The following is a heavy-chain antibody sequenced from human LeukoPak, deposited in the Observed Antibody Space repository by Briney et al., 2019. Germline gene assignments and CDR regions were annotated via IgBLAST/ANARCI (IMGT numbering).Heavy chain of an antibody. V-gene: IGHV3-30*02. CDR2: IRYDGSNK. Sequence: GGSLRLSCAASGFTFSTYGMHWVRQAPGKGLEWVAFIRYDGSNKYYADSVKGRLTISRDNSKNTLYLQMNSLRAEDTAVYYCAKDSDYYDSSGYGDYWGQGTLVTVSS. D-gene: IGHD3-22*01. CDR1: GFTFSTYG. J-gene: IGHJ4*02. CDR3: AKDSDYYDSSGYGDY.